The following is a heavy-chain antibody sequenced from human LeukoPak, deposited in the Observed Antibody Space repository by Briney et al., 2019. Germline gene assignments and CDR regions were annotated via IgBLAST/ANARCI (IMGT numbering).Heavy chain of an antibody. J-gene: IGHJ4*02. CDR1: GFTFDDYG. V-gene: IGHV3-20*04. D-gene: IGHD3-22*01. Sequence: GGSLRLSCAASGFTFDDYGMNWVRQAPGKGLEWVSGINWNGDNTGYADCVKGRLTISRDNAKNSLSLQMSSLRVEDTALYYCARGTYYYDATGYYGAFDYWGQGILVTVSS. CDR2: INWNGDNT. CDR3: ARGTYYYDATGYYGAFDY.